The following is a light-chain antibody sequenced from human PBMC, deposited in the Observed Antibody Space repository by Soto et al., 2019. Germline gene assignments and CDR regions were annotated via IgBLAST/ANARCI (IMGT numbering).Light chain of an antibody. Sequence: DIQMTQSPSSLSASVGDRVTITCRASQSISSYLNWYQQKPGKAPKLLIYAASSLQSGVPSRFSGSGSGTDFTLTISSLQPEDFATYYCQQSSTPKTFGQGTRVDIK. V-gene: IGKV1-39*01. CDR3: QQSSTPKT. CDR1: QSISSY. CDR2: AAS. J-gene: IGKJ1*01.